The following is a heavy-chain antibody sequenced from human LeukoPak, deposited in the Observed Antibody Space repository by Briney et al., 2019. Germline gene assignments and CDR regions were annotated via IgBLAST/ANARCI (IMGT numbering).Heavy chain of an antibody. V-gene: IGHV4-59*08. CDR1: GGSISSYY. CDR2: IYYSGST. CDR3: ARRGAAAGYKHWFDP. D-gene: IGHD6-13*01. J-gene: IGHJ5*02. Sequence: SETLSLTCTVSGGSISSYYWSWIRQPPGKGLEWIGYIYYSGSTNYNPSLKSRVTISVDTSKNQFSLKLSSVTAAVTAVYYCARRGAAAGYKHWFDPWGQGTLVTVSS.